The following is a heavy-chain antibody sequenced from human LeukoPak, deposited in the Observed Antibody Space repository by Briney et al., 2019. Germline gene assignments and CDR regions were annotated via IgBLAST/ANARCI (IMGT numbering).Heavy chain of an antibody. CDR1: SGSISSYY. J-gene: IGHJ6*02. CDR3: ARHLYCSRGICHTDFYYYGLDV. D-gene: IGHD2-8*01. CDR2: IYYSGSA. V-gene: IGHV4-59*08. Sequence: PSETLSLTCTVSSGSISSYYRSWIRQPPGKGLEWIGYIYYSGSANYNPSLKSRVTISVDTSKNQFSLKLSSVTAADTAVYYCARHLYCSRGICHTDFYYYGLDVWGQGTTVTVSS.